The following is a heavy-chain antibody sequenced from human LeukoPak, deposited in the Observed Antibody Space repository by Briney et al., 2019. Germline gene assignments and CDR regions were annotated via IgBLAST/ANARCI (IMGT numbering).Heavy chain of an antibody. CDR2: ITGSGRTI. Sequence: GGSLRLSCAGSGFTFSDYYMTWIRQAPGKGLEWVSYITGSGRTIYYADSMKGRFTISRDNAKNSLYLQMNSLRTEDTAVYYCARGRYCSGGTCYEDTSYWYFDLWGRGTLVSVSS. CDR1: GFTFSDYY. V-gene: IGHV3-11*01. J-gene: IGHJ2*01. D-gene: IGHD2-15*01. CDR3: ARGRYCSGGTCYEDTSYWYFDL.